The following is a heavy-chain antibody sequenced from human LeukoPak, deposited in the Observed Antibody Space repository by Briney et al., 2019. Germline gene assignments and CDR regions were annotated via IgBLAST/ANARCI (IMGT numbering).Heavy chain of an antibody. CDR2: IQEDGSAK. D-gene: IGHD2-15*01. Sequence: GGSLSLSCVASGLTFSSYWMTWVRPAPGKALEWVANIQEDGSAKSYVDSVKGRFTISRDNAKNSPYLQMDSLRVEDTAVYYCARDYDYFSGHNLDAYDIWGQGTTVTVSS. V-gene: IGHV3-7*01. CDR3: ARDYDYFSGHNLDAYDI. CDR1: GLTFSSYW. J-gene: IGHJ3*02.